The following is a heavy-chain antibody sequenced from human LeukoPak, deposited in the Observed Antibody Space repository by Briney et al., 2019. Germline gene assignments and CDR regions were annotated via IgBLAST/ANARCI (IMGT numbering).Heavy chain of an antibody. CDR3: ARDTYYYDSSGYSPFDY. CDR2: IYTSGST. CDR1: GGSISGYY. D-gene: IGHD3-22*01. Sequence: SETLSLTCTVSGGSISGYYWSWIRQPAGKGLEWIGRIYTSGSTNYNPSLKSRVTMSVDTSKDQFSLKLNSVTAADTAEYYCARDTYYYDSSGYSPFDYWGQGTLVTVSS. V-gene: IGHV4-4*07. J-gene: IGHJ4*02.